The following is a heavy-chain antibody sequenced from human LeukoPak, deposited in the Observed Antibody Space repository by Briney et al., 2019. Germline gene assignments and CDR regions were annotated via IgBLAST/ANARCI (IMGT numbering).Heavy chain of an antibody. CDR2: ISAYNGNT. CDR1: GYTFTSYG. V-gene: IGHV1-18*01. D-gene: IGHD1-26*01. J-gene: IGHJ4*02. Sequence: ASVKVSCQACGYTFTSYGISWVRQAPGQGLEWMGWISAYNGNTNYAQKLQGRVTMTTDTSTSTAYMELRSLRSDDTAVYYCARDPPSSGSYLYWGQGTLVTVSS. CDR3: ARDPPSSGSYLY.